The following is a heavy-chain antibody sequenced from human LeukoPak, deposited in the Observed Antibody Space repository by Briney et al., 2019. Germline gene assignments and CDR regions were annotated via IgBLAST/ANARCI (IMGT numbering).Heavy chain of an antibody. V-gene: IGHV4-34*01. Sequence: SETLSLTCAVYGGSFSGYYWSWIRQPPGKGLEWIGEINHSGSTNYNPSLKSRVTISVDTSKNQFFLKLSSVTAADTAVYYCARARQGSSGYLNYWGQETLVTVSS. CDR3: ARARQGSSGYLNY. CDR1: GGSFSGYY. D-gene: IGHD3-22*01. CDR2: INHSGST. J-gene: IGHJ4*02.